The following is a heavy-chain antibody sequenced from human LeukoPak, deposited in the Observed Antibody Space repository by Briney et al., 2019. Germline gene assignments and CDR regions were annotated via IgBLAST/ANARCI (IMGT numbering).Heavy chain of an antibody. CDR1: GFTFSSYA. D-gene: IGHD3-22*01. CDR2: ISGSGGST. CDR3: AKYYYDSSGYYPLFDY. V-gene: IGHV3-23*01. J-gene: IGHJ4*02. Sequence: PGGSLRLSYAASGFTFSSYAMSWVRQAPGKGLEWVSAISGSGGSTYYADSVKGRFTISRDNSKNTLYLQMNSLRAEDTAVHYCAKYYYDSSGYYPLFDYWGQGTLVTVSS.